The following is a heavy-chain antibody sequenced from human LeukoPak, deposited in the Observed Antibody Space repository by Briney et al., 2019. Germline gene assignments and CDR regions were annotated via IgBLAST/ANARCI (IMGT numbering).Heavy chain of an antibody. D-gene: IGHD5-24*01. CDR3: ARGRWLQFSAFDI. Sequence: ASVKVSCKASGYTFTSYGISWVRQAPGQGLEWMGWINPNSGGTNYAQKFQGWVTMTRDTSISTAYMELSRLRSDDTAVHYCARGRWLQFSAFDIWGQGTMVTVSS. CDR1: GYTFTSYG. J-gene: IGHJ3*02. V-gene: IGHV1-2*04. CDR2: INPNSGGT.